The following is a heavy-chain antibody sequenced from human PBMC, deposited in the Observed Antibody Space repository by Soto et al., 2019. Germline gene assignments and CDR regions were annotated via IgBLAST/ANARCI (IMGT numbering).Heavy chain of an antibody. V-gene: IGHV3-7*01. CDR1: GFTLSLYL. CDR2: IKQDGSEK. Sequence: PGGSLRLSYAASGFTLSLYLMSWVRQTPGKGLEWVANIKQDGSEKYYVDSVKGRFTISRDNAKNSLYLQMNSLRAEDTAVYYCARARRQWLASFNWFDPWGQGTLVTVSS. D-gene: IGHD6-19*01. CDR3: ARARRQWLASFNWFDP. J-gene: IGHJ5*02.